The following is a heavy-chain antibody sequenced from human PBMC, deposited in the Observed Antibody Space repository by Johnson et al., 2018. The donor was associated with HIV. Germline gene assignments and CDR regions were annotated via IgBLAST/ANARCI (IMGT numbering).Heavy chain of an antibody. CDR3: TVAGNGGAFDI. CDR2: IYSGGST. D-gene: IGHD6-19*01. Sequence: VQLVESGGGLIQPGGSLRLSCVASGFTVSNNYMSWVRQAPGKGLEWVSVIYSGGSTYYADSVKGRFTISRDTSKNTLYLQMNSLRAGDTAVYYCTVAGNGGAFDIWGQGTLVTVSS. V-gene: IGHV3-53*01. J-gene: IGHJ3*02. CDR1: GFTVSNNY.